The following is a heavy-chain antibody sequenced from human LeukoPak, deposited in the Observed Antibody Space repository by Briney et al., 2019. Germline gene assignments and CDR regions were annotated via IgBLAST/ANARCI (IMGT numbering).Heavy chain of an antibody. V-gene: IGHV1-2*02. J-gene: IGHJ3*02. CDR3: ARVSRVGGSRAFDI. CDR1: GYTFTGYY. Sequence: ASVKVSCKASGYTFTGYYTHWVRQAPGQGLEWMGWINPNSGGTNYAQKFQGRVTMTRDTSISTAYMELSRLRSDDTAVYYCARVSRVGGSRAFDIWGQGTMVTVSS. D-gene: IGHD3-16*01. CDR2: INPNSGGT.